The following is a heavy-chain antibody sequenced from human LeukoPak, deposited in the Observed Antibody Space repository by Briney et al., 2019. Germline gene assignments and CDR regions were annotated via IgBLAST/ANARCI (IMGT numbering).Heavy chain of an antibody. CDR3: ASALGSSPFDI. CDR2: IIPIFGTA. CDR1: GGTFSSYA. D-gene: IGHD2-2*01. J-gene: IGHJ3*02. V-gene: IGHV1-69*06. Sequence: ASVKVSCKASGGTFSSYAISGVRQAPGQGLEWMGGIIPIFGTANYAQKFQGRVTITADKSTSTAYMELSSLRSEDTAVYYCASALGSSPFDIWGQGTMVTVSS.